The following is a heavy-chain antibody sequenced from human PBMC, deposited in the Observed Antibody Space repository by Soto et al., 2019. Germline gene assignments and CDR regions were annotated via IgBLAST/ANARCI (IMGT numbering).Heavy chain of an antibody. Sequence: GGSLRLSCAASGFTFSSYAMHWVRQAPGKGLEWVAVISYDGSNKYYADSVKGRFTISRDNSKNTLYLQMNSLRAEDTAVYYCAREFNYYGSGSYPSHFDYWGQGTLVTVSS. J-gene: IGHJ4*02. CDR3: AREFNYYGSGSYPSHFDY. V-gene: IGHV3-30-3*01. CDR2: ISYDGSNK. D-gene: IGHD3-10*01. CDR1: GFTFSSYA.